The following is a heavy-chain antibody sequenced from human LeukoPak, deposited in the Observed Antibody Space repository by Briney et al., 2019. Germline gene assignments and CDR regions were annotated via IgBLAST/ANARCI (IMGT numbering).Heavy chain of an antibody. Sequence: SVKVSSKASGFTFTSSAMQWVRQARGQRLKCIGWIVVGSGNTNYAQKFQERVTITRDMSTSTAYMELSSLRSEDTAVYYCAADSSSGWYFDYWGQGTLVTVSS. CDR3: AADSSSGWYFDY. V-gene: IGHV1-58*02. CDR1: GFTFTSSA. J-gene: IGHJ4*02. D-gene: IGHD6-19*01. CDR2: IVVGSGNT.